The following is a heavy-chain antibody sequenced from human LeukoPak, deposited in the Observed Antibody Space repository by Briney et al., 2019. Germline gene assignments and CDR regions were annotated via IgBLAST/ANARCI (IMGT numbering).Heavy chain of an antibody. V-gene: IGHV5-51*01. Sequence: GGSLKISCKGSGYSFTNYWIGWVRQMPGKGLEWMGNIQPGDSDTRYSPSFQGQVTMSADKSIGTAYLQWSSLKASDTAIYYCAKYYEFSRSTEVGFDYWGQGTLVTVSS. CDR1: GYSFTNYW. D-gene: IGHD3-3*01. CDR3: AKYYEFSRSTEVGFDY. J-gene: IGHJ4*02. CDR2: IQPGDSDT.